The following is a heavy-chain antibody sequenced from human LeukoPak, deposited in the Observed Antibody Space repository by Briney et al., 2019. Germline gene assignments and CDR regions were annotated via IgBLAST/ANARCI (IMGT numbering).Heavy chain of an antibody. V-gene: IGHV3-23*01. CDR3: AKDSLPYYDFWSGYQGYFDY. J-gene: IGHJ4*02. D-gene: IGHD3-3*01. CDR1: GFIFSNFA. Sequence: QSGGSLRLSCAASGFIFSNFAMSWVRQAPGKGLEWVSAISGSGGSTYYADSVKGRFTISRDNSKNTLYLQMNSLRAEDTAVYYCAKDSLPYYDFWSGYQGYFDYWGQGTLVTVSS. CDR2: ISGSGGST.